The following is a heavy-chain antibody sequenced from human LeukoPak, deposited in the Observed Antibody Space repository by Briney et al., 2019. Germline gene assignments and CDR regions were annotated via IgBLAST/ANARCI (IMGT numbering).Heavy chain of an antibody. CDR3: ARDSNWWVYFDY. D-gene: IGHD2-8*02. J-gene: IGHJ4*02. Sequence: GASVTVSFKASGYTFTSYGISWVRQAPGQGLEWMGWISAYNGNTNYARKLQGRVTMTTDTSTSTAYMELRSLRSDDTAVYYCARDSNWWVYFDYWGQGTLVTVSS. CDR2: ISAYNGNT. V-gene: IGHV1-18*01. CDR1: GYTFTSYG.